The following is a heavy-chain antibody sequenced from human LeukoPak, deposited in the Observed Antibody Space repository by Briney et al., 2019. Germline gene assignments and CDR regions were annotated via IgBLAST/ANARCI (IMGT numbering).Heavy chain of an antibody. CDR1: GFTFSSQW. V-gene: IGHV3-7*01. CDR3: AREHYFYHMDA. Sequence: QPGGPLRLSCAASGFTFSSQWMGWVPQAPGKGLEWVANVNQGGTEKLYVGSVKGRFTISRDNAENSLSLQMNSLRAEDTAVYYCAREHYFYHMDAWGEGTTVTVSS. J-gene: IGHJ6*03. CDR2: VNQGGTEK.